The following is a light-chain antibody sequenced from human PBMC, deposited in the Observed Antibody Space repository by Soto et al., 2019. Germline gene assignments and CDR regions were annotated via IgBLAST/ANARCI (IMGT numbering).Light chain of an antibody. J-gene: IGLJ1*01. Sequence: QSALTQPASGSRSPGQSITISCTGTSSDVGGYNYVSWYQQHPGKAPKLMIYEVSNRPSGVSNRFSGSKSGNTASLTISGLQAEDESDYYCSSYTSSSTLVFGTGTKVTFL. CDR1: SSDVGGYNY. CDR3: SSYTSSSTLV. V-gene: IGLV2-14*01. CDR2: EVS.